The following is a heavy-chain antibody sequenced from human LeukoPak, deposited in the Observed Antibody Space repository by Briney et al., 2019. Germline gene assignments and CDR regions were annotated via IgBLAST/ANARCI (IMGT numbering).Heavy chain of an antibody. CDR3: ARSLVGATRFDP. CDR1: GGSISSGDYY. CDR2: IYYSGST. V-gene: IGHV4-30-4*01. D-gene: IGHD1-26*01. J-gene: IGHJ5*02. Sequence: SETLSLTCTVSGGSISSGDYYWSWIRQPPGKGLEWIGYIYYSGSTYYNPSLKSRVTISVDTSKSQFSLKLSSVTAADTAVYYCARSLVGATRFDPWGQGTLVTVSS.